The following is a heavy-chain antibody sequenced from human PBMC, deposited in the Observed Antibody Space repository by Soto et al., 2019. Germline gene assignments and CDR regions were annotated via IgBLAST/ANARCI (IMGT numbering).Heavy chain of an antibody. CDR2: AKNKANSYTT. D-gene: IGHD3-16*01. CDR1: GFGFSDHF. Sequence: GGSLRLSCAASGFGFSDHFMDWVRQAPGKGLEWVGRAKNKANSYTTEYGASVKGRFTISRDDSKNSLYLQMNSLKTEDTAVYYCVAYTRRYVHWGQGTLDTVSS. CDR3: VAYTRRYVH. J-gene: IGHJ4*02. V-gene: IGHV3-72*01.